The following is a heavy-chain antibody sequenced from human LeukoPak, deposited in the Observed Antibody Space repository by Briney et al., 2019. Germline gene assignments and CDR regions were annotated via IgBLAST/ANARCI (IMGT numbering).Heavy chain of an antibody. CDR1: GYTFIDFV. V-gene: IGHV1-3*01. D-gene: IGHD4-17*01. CDR3: ARTWSTVTGEYFQL. J-gene: IGHJ1*01. Sequence: ASVKVSCKASGYTFIDFVIHWVRQAPGQRLEWMGWIKAGDGYIKYSQKFQGRVTITRSTSATTAFMELSSLTSEDTAVYYCARTWSTVTGEYFQLWGQGTLVTVSS. CDR2: IKAGDGYI.